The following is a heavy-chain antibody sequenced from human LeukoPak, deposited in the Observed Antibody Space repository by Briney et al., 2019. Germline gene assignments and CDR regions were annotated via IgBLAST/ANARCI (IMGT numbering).Heavy chain of an antibody. CDR2: INPNSGGT. D-gene: IGHD6-13*01. Sequence: ASVKVSCKASGYTFTGYYMHWVRQAPGQGLEWMGWINPNSGGTNYAQKFQGRVTMTRDTSISTAYMELSRLRSDDTAVYYCARGSSFRQLAEFDYWGQGTLVTVSS. CDR3: ARGSSFRQLAEFDY. J-gene: IGHJ4*02. CDR1: GYTFTGYY. V-gene: IGHV1-2*02.